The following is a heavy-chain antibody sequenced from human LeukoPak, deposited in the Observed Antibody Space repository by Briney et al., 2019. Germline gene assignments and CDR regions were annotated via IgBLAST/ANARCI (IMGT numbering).Heavy chain of an antibody. V-gene: IGHV4-38-2*01. CDR2: VYHSGST. D-gene: IGHD2-2*02. CDR3: ARGYCSSTSCYIPYNWFDP. Sequence: KPSETLSLTCAVSGYSISSGYYWGWIRQPPRKGLEWVARVYHSGSTYFNPSLKSRVTISIDTSKNQFSLKLSSVPAADTAVYYCARGYCSSTSCYIPYNWFDPRGHGTLVTVSS. CDR1: GYSISSGYY. J-gene: IGHJ5*02.